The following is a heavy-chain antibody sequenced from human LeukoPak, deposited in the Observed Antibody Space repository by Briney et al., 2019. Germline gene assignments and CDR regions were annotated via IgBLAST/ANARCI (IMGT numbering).Heavy chain of an antibody. Sequence: ASVKVSCKASGGTFSSYAISWVRQAPGQGLEWMGGIIPIFGTANYAQKFQGRVTMTRDTSTSTVYMELSSLRSEDTAVYYCARVSQIFGVVIGFDYWGQGTLVTVSS. J-gene: IGHJ4*02. D-gene: IGHD3-3*01. CDR2: IIPIFGTA. CDR1: GGTFSSYA. CDR3: ARVSQIFGVVIGFDY. V-gene: IGHV1-69*05.